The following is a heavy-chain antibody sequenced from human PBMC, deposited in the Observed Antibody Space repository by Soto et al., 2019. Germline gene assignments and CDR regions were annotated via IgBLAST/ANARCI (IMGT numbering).Heavy chain of an antibody. CDR3: ARGSSTNYYYYYYMDV. J-gene: IGHJ6*03. D-gene: IGHD2-2*01. CDR2: IYYSGST. V-gene: IGHV4-59*01. Sequence: SETLSLTCTVSGGSISSYYWSWIRQPPGKGLEWIGYIYYSGSTNYIPSLKSRVTISVDTSKNQFSLKLSSVTAADTAVYYCARGSSTNYYYYYYMDVWGKGTTVTVSS. CDR1: GGSISSYY.